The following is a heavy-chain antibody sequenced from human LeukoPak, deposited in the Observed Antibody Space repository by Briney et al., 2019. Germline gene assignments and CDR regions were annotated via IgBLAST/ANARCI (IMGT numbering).Heavy chain of an antibody. V-gene: IGHV1-69*13. CDR1: GGTFSSYA. D-gene: IGHD6-6*01. CDR3: ASLGMSSSSSHYYYYMDV. CDR2: IIPIFGTA. J-gene: IGHJ6*03. Sequence: ASVKVSCKASGGTFSSYAISWVRQAPGQGLEWMGGIIPIFGTANYAQKFQGRVTITADESTSTAHMELSSLRSEDTAVYYCASLGMSSSSSHYYYYMDVWGKGTTVTVSS.